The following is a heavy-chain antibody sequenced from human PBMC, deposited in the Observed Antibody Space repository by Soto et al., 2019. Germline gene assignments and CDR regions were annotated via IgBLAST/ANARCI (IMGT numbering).Heavy chain of an antibody. D-gene: IGHD5-12*01. J-gene: IGHJ4*02. CDR2: IKSKTDGGTT. V-gene: IGHV3-15*01. CDR3: TTDPHIVATIKFDY. Sequence: GGSLRLSCAASGFTFSNAWMSWVRQAPGKGLEWVGRIKSKTDGGTTDYAAPVKGRFTISRDDSKNTLYLQMNSLKTGDTAVYYCTTDPHIVATIKFDYWGQGTLVTVSS. CDR1: GFTFSNAW.